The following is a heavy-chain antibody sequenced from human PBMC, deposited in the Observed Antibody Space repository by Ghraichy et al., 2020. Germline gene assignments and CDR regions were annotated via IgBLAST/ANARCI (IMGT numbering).Heavy chain of an antibody. D-gene: IGHD3-16*01. J-gene: IGHJ4*02. CDR3: ARDRGGDSTAYSDY. CDR2: IYSGGNT. CDR1: GFIVSSNY. V-gene: IGHV3-53*01. Sequence: GEALNISCAASGFIVSSNYISWVRQAPGKGLEWVSVIYSGGNTYHADSVKGRFTVSRDNSKNTVYLQMNSLRVDEPAVYYCARDRGGDSTAYSDYWGQGTLVTVSS.